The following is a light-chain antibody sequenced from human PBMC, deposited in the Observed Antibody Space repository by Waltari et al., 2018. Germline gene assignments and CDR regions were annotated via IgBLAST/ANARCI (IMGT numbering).Light chain of an antibody. Sequence: DIKMTQSPSSMSASLGDRVTITCRASETINNYLNWYQHKPGKAPKFLIYKASTLQSGVPSRFSGSGSGTDYTLTISSLQSEDVATYYCQHNYGIPRTFGQGTKVEIK. CDR1: ETINNY. J-gene: IGKJ1*01. CDR2: KAS. V-gene: IGKV1-39*01. CDR3: QHNYGIPRT.